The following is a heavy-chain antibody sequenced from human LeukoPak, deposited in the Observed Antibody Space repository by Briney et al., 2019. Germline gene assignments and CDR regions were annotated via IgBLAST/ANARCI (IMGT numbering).Heavy chain of an antibody. V-gene: IGHV3-30-3*01. Sequence: GGSLRLSCAASGFTFSSYAMHWVRQAPGKGLEWVAVISYDGSNKYYADSVKGRFTISRDNSKNTLYLQMNSLRAEDTAVYYCARDPTMVRGVIFYGMDVWGQGTTVTVSS. J-gene: IGHJ6*02. CDR3: ARDPTMVRGVIFYGMDV. D-gene: IGHD3-10*01. CDR1: GFTFSSYA. CDR2: ISYDGSNK.